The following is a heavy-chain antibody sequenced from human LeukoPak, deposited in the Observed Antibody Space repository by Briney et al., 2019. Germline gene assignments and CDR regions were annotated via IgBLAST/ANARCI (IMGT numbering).Heavy chain of an antibody. J-gene: IGHJ4*02. D-gene: IGHD4-17*01. Sequence: RGGSLRLSCAASGFTFSSYAMSWVRQAPGKGLEWVSAISGSGGSTYYADSVKGRFTISRDNSKNTLYLQMNSLRAEDTAVYYCAKTNVGTFVYGDYGYWGQGTLVTVSS. V-gene: IGHV3-23*01. CDR3: AKTNVGTFVYGDYGY. CDR1: GFTFSSYA. CDR2: ISGSGGST.